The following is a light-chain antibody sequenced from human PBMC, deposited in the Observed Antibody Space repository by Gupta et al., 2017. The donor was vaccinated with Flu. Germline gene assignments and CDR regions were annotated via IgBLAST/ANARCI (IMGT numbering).Light chain of an antibody. CDR2: DAS. V-gene: IGKV3-11*01. J-gene: IGKJ4*01. CDR3: QHRSNCPFT. CDR1: QSVSSS. Sequence: IVLTQSPVTLSLSPGERATLSCRASQSVSSSLAWYQQKPGQAPRLLIYDASNRATGFPARFSGSGSGTEFTLTISSREPEDFAVYYCQHRSNCPFTFGRGTKVDIK.